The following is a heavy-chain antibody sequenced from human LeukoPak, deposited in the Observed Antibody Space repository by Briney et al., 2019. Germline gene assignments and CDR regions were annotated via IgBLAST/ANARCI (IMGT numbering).Heavy chain of an antibody. CDR2: INTNTGNP. J-gene: IGHJ4*02. Sequence: GASAKVSCKASGYTFTSYAMNWVRQAPGQGLEWMEWINTNTGNPTYAQGFTGRFVFSLDTSVSTAYLQISSLKAEDTAVYYCARAEEIETGYSYGRSWGQGTLVTVSS. CDR1: GYTFTSYA. V-gene: IGHV7-4-1*02. D-gene: IGHD5-18*01. CDR3: ARAEEIETGYSYGRS.